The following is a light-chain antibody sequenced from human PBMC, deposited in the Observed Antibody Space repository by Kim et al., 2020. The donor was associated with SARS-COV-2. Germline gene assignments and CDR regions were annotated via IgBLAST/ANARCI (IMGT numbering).Light chain of an antibody. CDR2: DNN. CDR3: GTLDSSLSGLV. V-gene: IGLV1-51*01. Sequence: GQKVTISCSGSSSKIGNNYVSWSPRLPGTAPNSLIYDNNTRPSGLPDRFSDSKSGTSATLGITGLQTGNDADYYCGTLDSSLSGLVFGGGTQLTVL. CDR1: SSKIGNNY. J-gene: IGLJ3*02.